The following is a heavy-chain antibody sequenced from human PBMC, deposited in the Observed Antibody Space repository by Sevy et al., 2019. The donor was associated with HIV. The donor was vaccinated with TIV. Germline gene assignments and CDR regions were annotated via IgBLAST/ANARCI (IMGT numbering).Heavy chain of an antibody. CDR3: ARMGDYSDSSGYYPLKF. D-gene: IGHD3-22*01. J-gene: IGHJ4*02. Sequence: ASVKVSCKASGYTFTGYYVHCVRQAPGQGLEWMGWINPNNGGTYFAKKFQDSVTLTTDTSVNTAYMELRSLTFDDTAIYYCARMGDYSDSSGYYPLKFWGQGTLVTVSS. CDR1: GYTFTGYY. CDR2: INPNNGGT. V-gene: IGHV1-2*02.